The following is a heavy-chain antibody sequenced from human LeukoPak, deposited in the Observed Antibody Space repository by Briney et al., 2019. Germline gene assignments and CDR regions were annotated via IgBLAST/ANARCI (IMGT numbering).Heavy chain of an antibody. CDR3: ASSYGSGSYYYYHYYGMDV. Sequence: GGSLRLSCAASGFTFSSYGMHWVRQAPGKGLEWAAVISYDGSNKYYADSVKGRFTISRDNSKNTLYLQMNSLRAEDTAVYYCASSYGSGSYYYYHYYGMDVWGKGTTVTVSS. V-gene: IGHV3-30*03. J-gene: IGHJ6*04. CDR2: ISYDGSNK. CDR1: GFTFSSYG. D-gene: IGHD3-10*01.